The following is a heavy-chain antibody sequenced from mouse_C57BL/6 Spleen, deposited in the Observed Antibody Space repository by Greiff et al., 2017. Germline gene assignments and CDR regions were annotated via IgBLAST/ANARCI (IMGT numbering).Heavy chain of an antibody. CDR2: IHPNSGST. D-gene: IGHD2-4*01. CDR3: ARWDHDYDDFDY. V-gene: IGHV1-64*01. Sequence: VQLQQPGAELVKPGASVKLSCKASGYTFTSYGMHWVKQRPGQGLEWIGMIHPNSGSTNYNEKFKSKATLTVDKSSSTAYMQLSSLTSEDSAVYYCARWDHDYDDFDYWGQGTTLTVSS. CDR1: GYTFTSYG. J-gene: IGHJ2*01.